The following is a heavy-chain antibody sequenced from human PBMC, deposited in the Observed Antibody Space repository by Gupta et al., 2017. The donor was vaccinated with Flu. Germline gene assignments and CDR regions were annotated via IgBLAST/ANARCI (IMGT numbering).Heavy chain of an antibody. V-gene: IGHV3-7*01. CDR1: GFIYSNHW. Sequence: EVQLVESGGGLVQPGGSLRLSWAASGFIYSNHWMSWVRQTPGKGLEWVASIKRDGSDISYVDSVRGRFTISRDNAKSSLYLQINSLRAEDTAVYFCARGPNYGDRTDYFDYWGQGTLVTVSS. J-gene: IGHJ4*02. D-gene: IGHD4-17*01. CDR3: ARGPNYGDRTDYFDY. CDR2: IKRDGSDI.